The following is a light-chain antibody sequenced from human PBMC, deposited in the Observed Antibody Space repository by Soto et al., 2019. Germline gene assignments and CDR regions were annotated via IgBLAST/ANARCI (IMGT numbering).Light chain of an antibody. J-gene: IGLJ2*01. CDR1: SRDVGGYND. CDR3: SSYISSSTFVV. CDR2: EVS. V-gene: IGLV2-14*01. Sequence: QSALTQPASVSGSPGQSITISCTGTSRDVGGYNDVSWHQQHPGKAPKVIITEVSNRPSGVSNRFFGSKSGNTASLTISGLQAEDEAEYYCSSYISSSTFVVFGGGTKLTVL.